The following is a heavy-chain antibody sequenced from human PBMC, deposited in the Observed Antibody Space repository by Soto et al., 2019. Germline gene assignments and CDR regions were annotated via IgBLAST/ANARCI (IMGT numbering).Heavy chain of an antibody. CDR3: ARGITMILAVQWDAPDKYYFDS. CDR2: IYYSGNT. CDR1: GGSITTGGSY. D-gene: IGHD3-22*01. Sequence: SETLSLTCTVSGGSITTGGSYWSWIRQHPGKGLEWIGNIYYSGNTYYNPSLKSRLTISVDTSKNHFSLMVDSVTAADTAVYYCARGITMILAVQWDAPDKYYFDSWGQGGMVTVSS. V-gene: IGHV4-31*03. J-gene: IGHJ4*02.